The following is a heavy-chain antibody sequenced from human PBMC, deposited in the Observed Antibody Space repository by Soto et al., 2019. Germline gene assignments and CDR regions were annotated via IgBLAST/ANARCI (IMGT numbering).Heavy chain of an antibody. Sequence: QLHLRESGPGLVKPSETLSLTCTVSGGSITSSSYYWGWIRQPPGKGLEWIGSIYYSGSTYYNPSLKSRSTIPVDTSKNQFSLQLSSVPAADTAVYYCATQEVGGSYVYTFDPWGQGTLVTVSS. CDR3: ATQEVGGSYVYTFDP. D-gene: IGHD1-26*01. CDR2: IYYSGST. J-gene: IGHJ5*02. V-gene: IGHV4-39*01. CDR1: GGSITSSSYY.